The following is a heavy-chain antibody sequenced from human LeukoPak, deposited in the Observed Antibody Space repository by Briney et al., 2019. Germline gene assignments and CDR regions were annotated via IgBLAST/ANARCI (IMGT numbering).Heavy chain of an antibody. D-gene: IGHD3-9*01. CDR1: GFTVSSNY. CDR3: ASLPGYDILPDYS. Sequence: GGSLRLSCAASGFTVSSNYMSWVRQAPGKGLEWVSYISSSSSTIYYADSVKGRFTISRDNAKNSLYLQMNSLRAEDTAVYYCASLPGYDILPDYSWGQGTLVTVSS. CDR2: ISSSSSTI. V-gene: IGHV3-48*04. J-gene: IGHJ4*02.